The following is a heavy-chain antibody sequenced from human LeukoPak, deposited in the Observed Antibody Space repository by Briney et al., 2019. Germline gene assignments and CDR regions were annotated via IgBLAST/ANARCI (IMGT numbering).Heavy chain of an antibody. J-gene: IGHJ6*04. CDR2: IITMFGTA. CDR3: ASTPPYLDRWSGNGMDV. Sequence: SVKVSCKASGGTFSSYTISWVRQAPGQGLEWMGGIITMFGTAHYAQKFQGRVTITADESTSTAYMELSSLRSEDTAVYYCASTPPYLDRWSGNGMDVWGKGTTVTVSS. CDR1: GGTFSSYT. D-gene: IGHD3-9*01. V-gene: IGHV1-69*13.